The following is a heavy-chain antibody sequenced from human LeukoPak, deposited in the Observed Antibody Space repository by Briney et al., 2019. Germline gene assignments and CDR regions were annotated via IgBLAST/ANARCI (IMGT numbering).Heavy chain of an antibody. CDR2: INSDGRST. J-gene: IGHJ5*02. D-gene: IGHD4-23*01. CDR3: ARGAYGGNWFDP. Sequence: PGGSLRLSCAAYGFTFSRYWMHWVRHAPGKGRVWVSRINSDGRSTIYADSVKGRFTISRDNPKNTLYLQMNSLRAEDTAVYYCARGAYGGNWFDPWGQGTLVTVSS. CDR1: GFTFSRYW. V-gene: IGHV3-74*01.